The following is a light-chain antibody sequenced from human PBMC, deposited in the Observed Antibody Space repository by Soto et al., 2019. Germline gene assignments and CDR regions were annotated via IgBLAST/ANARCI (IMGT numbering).Light chain of an antibody. CDR1: QSVSSSY. CDR3: QQYGSSPLT. J-gene: IGKJ4*01. Sequence: EIVLTRSPGTLSLSPGERATLSCRASQSVSSSYLAWYQQKPGQAPRLLIYGASSRATGIPDRFSGSGSGTDFTLTVNRLEPEDFAVYYCQQYGSSPLTFGGGTKVEIK. CDR2: GAS. V-gene: IGKV3-20*01.